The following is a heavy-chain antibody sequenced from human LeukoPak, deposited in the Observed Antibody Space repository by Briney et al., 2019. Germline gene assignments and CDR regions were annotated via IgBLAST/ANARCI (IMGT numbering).Heavy chain of an antibody. D-gene: IGHD6-19*01. V-gene: IGHV4-34*01. J-gene: IGHJ5*02. Sequence: SSETLSLTCAVYGGSFSGYFWSWIRQPPGKGLEWIGEINHSGSTNYNPFLKSRVTISVDTSKNQFSLKLSSVTAADTAVYYCASLYPYSSGWQHWFDPWGQGTLVTVSS. CDR1: GGSFSGYF. CDR3: ASLYPYSSGWQHWFDP. CDR2: INHSGST.